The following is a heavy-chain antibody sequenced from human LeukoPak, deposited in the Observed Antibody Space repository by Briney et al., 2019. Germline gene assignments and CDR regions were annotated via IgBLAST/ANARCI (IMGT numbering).Heavy chain of an antibody. Sequence: ASVKVSCKASGYTFTDYDINWARQATGQGLGWMGWMKPHSGNTGYAQKFQGRVTMTRDTSITTAYMELSSLRSDDTAIYYCKMAKEGNAFDIWGQGTMVTVSS. CDR2: MKPHSGNT. J-gene: IGHJ3*02. CDR1: GYTFTDYD. V-gene: IGHV1-8*01. CDR3: KMAKEGNAFDI. D-gene: IGHD5-24*01.